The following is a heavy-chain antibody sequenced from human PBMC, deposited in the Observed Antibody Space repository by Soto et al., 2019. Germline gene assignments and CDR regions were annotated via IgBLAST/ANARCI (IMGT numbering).Heavy chain of an antibody. CDR1: GGSISSGGYS. V-gene: IGHV4-30-2*01. Sequence: PSETLSLTCAVSGGSISSGGYSWSWIRQPPGKGLEWIGYIYHSGSTYYNPSLKSRVTISVDRSKNQFSLKLSSVTAADTAVYYCARVHGVTRYYFDYWGQGTLVTVSS. J-gene: IGHJ4*02. CDR2: IYHSGST. D-gene: IGHD4-17*01. CDR3: ARVHGVTRYYFDY.